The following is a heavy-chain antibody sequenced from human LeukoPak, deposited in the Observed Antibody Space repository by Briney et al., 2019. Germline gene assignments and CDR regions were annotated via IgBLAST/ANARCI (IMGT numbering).Heavy chain of an antibody. CDR2: IYTSGST. V-gene: IGHV4-4*07. CDR3: ARASNSRSGRGLDY. Sequence: SETLSLTCTVSGGSISNYYWSWIRQPAGKGLEWIGRIYTSGSTNYNPSLRSRVTMSVDTSKNQFSLKLSSVTAADTAMYYCARASNSRSGRGLDYWGEGTLVSVSS. CDR1: GGSISNYY. J-gene: IGHJ4*02. D-gene: IGHD3-3*01.